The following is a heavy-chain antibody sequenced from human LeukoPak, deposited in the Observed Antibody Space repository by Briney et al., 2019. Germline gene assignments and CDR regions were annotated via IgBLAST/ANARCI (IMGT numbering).Heavy chain of an antibody. CDR2: IYYSGST. D-gene: IGHD3-22*01. J-gene: IGHJ6*02. Sequence: SETLSLTCTVSGGSISSSSYYWGWIRQPPGKGLEWIGSIYYSGSTYYNPSLKSRVTISVDTSKNQFSLKLSSVTAADTAVYYCARAPYYYDSSGYYYGMDVWGQGTTVTVSS. CDR1: GGSISSSSYY. V-gene: IGHV4-39*07. CDR3: ARAPYYYDSSGYYYGMDV.